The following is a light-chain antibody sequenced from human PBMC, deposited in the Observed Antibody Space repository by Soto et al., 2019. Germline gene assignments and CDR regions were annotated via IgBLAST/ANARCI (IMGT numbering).Light chain of an antibody. Sequence: QSVLTQPPSASGTPGQRVTIPCSGSTSNTGSNIVNWYQQLPGTAPKLLIYNNNQRPSGVPDRFSGSKSDTSASLAISGLQSEDEAEFYCAAWDGSLNGYVFGTGTKVTVL. CDR2: NNN. CDR1: TSNTGSNI. V-gene: IGLV1-44*01. J-gene: IGLJ1*01. CDR3: AAWDGSLNGYV.